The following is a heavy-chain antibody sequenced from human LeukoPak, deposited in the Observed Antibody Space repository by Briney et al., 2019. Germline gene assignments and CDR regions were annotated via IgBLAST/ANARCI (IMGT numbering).Heavy chain of an antibody. J-gene: IGHJ6*03. CDR2: ISSSGSTI. Sequence: GGSLRLSCAASGFTFSSYEMNWVRQAPGKGLEWVSYISSSGSTIYYADSVKGRFTISRDSAKNSLYLQMNSLRAEDTAVYYCARAQAKYDYGSGSNYYMDVWGKGTTVTISS. D-gene: IGHD3-10*01. V-gene: IGHV3-48*03. CDR1: GFTFSSYE. CDR3: ARAQAKYDYGSGSNYYMDV.